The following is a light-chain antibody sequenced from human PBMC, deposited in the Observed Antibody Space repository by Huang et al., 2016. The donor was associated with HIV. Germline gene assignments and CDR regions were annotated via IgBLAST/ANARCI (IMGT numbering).Light chain of an antibody. CDR2: AAS. Sequence: DVQMTQSPPSVSASVGDRVTITCRASQSIRNDLNWYQQRPGEAPKLLIYAASSLQSGVPSRFSGGGSGTDFALTFSSLQPEDFATYYCHQSYNNPWTFGQGTKVESK. J-gene: IGKJ1*01. CDR1: QSIRND. CDR3: HQSYNNPWT. V-gene: IGKV1-39*01.